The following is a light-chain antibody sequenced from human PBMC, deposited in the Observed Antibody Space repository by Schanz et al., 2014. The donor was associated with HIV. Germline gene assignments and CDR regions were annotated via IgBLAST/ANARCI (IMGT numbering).Light chain of an antibody. J-gene: IGLJ2*01. CDR2: EVN. CDR3: SPLAAQSPLV. CDR1: TSDIGAYNY. V-gene: IGLV2-8*01. Sequence: QSALTQPPSASGSPGHSVTISCTGTTSDIGAYNYVSWYQLHPGRAPKLIIFEVNRRPSGVPNRFSGSKSGNTASLTVSELLAEDEGDYYCSPLAAQSPLVFGGGTHLPVL.